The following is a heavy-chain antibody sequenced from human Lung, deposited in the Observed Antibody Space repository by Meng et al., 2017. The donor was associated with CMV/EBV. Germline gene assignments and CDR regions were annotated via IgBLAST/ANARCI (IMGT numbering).Heavy chain of an antibody. Sequence: CKTSGGTFGDKVMTWVRQAPGQGLEWMGGLIPILGVSRYAQKFQGRVTISADKSTSTVYMELRSLTSEDTAVYYCARGSAFLNPLDYWGQGTLVTVSS. CDR3: ARGSAFLNPLDY. CDR1: GGTFGDKV. J-gene: IGHJ4*02. CDR2: LIPILGVS. V-gene: IGHV1-69*10. D-gene: IGHD2-15*01.